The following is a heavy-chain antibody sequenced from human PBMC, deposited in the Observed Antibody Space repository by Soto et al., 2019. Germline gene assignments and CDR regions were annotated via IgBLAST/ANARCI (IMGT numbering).Heavy chain of an antibody. D-gene: IGHD3-22*01. CDR1: VGSFSGYY. CDR3: ARGRRYYDNSGYRRPNWFEP. Sequence: PWETLSLTCAFYVGSFSGYYWSCIRHPPGKWLEWIGEINHSGSTNYNPSLKSRVTISVDTSKNQFSLKLSSVTAADTAVYYCARGRRYYDNSGYRRPNWFEPLGQGTLVTVSS. J-gene: IGHJ5*02. CDR2: INHSGST. V-gene: IGHV4-34*01.